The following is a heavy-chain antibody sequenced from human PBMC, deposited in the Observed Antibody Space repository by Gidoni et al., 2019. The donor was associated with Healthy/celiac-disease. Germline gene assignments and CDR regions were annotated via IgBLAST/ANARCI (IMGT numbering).Heavy chain of an antibody. CDR2: INHSGST. CDR3: ARGLFDPEDAFDI. CDR1: GGSFSGYY. D-gene: IGHD3-3*01. J-gene: IGHJ3*02. V-gene: IGHV4-34*01. Sequence: QVQLQQWGAGLLKPSETLSLTCAVYGGSFSGYYWSWIRQPPGKGLEWIGEINHSGSTNYNPSLKSRVTISVDTSKNQFSLKLSSVTAADTAVYYCARGLFDPEDAFDIWGQGTMVTVSS.